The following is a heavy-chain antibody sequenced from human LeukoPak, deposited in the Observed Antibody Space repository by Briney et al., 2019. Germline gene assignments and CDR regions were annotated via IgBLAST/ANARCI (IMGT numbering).Heavy chain of an antibody. CDR1: GFTFSRYA. CDR3: AKGPKQLLIRRSVWVYMDV. V-gene: IGHV3-23*01. CDR2: IDGSGGAI. J-gene: IGHJ6*03. Sequence: GGSLRLSCAASGFTFSRYAMSWVRQAPGKGLQWVSQIDGSGGAIYYADSVRGRFAISKDNSKNTLFLQMNSLRAEDTAVYFCAKGPKQLLIRRSVWVYMDVWGKGTTVTISS. D-gene: IGHD6-19*01.